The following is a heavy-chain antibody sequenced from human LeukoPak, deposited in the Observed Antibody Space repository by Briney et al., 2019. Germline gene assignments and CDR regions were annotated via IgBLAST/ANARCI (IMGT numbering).Heavy chain of an antibody. J-gene: IGHJ3*02. D-gene: IGHD3-22*01. CDR1: GGSISSGGYY. CDR3: ARAIYDSTNAFDI. Sequence: SETLSLTCTVSGGSISSGGYYWSWIGQHPGKGLERIGYIYYSGSTYYNPSLKSRVTISVDTSKNQFSLKLSSVTAADTAVYYCARAIYDSTNAFDIWGQGTMVTVSS. CDR2: IYYSGST. V-gene: IGHV4-31*03.